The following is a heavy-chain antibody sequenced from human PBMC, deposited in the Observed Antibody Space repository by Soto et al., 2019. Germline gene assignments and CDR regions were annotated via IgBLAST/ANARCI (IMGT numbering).Heavy chain of an antibody. CDR2: ISYDGSNK. V-gene: IGHV3-30-3*01. CDR3: AREGQGEQGDYYYGMDV. CDR1: GFTFSSYA. Sequence: GGSLRLSCAASGFTFSSYAMHWVRQAPGKGLEWVAVISYDGSNKYYADSVKGRFTISRDNSKNTLYLQMNSLRAEDTAVYYCAREGQGEQGDYYYGMDVWGQGTTVTVSS. D-gene: IGHD3-16*01. J-gene: IGHJ6*02.